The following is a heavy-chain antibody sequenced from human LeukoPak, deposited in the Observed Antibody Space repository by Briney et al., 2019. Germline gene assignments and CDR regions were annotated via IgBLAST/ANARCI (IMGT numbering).Heavy chain of an antibody. CDR2: IIPIFGTA. CDR3: ARVLGDSSGYYYGPGDY. Sequence: SVKVSYKASGGTFSSYAISWVRQAPGQGLEWMGGIIPIFGTANYAQKFQGRVTITADESTSTAYMELSSLRSEDTAVYYCARVLGDSSGYYYGPGDYWGQGTLVTVSS. V-gene: IGHV1-69*13. J-gene: IGHJ4*02. D-gene: IGHD3-22*01. CDR1: GGTFSSYA.